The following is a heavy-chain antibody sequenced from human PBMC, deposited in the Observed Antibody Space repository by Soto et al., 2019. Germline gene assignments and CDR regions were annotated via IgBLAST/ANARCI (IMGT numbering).Heavy chain of an antibody. CDR1: GYTFTGYY. CDR2: INPNSGGT. D-gene: IGHD3-22*01. CDR3: ARVIDPSARPGYYYYYGMDV. Sequence: QVQLVQSGAEVKKPGASVKVSCKASGYTFTGYYMHWVRQAPGQGLEWMGWINPNSGGTNYAQKYQGWVTMTRDTSISTAYMELSRLRSDDTAVYYCARVIDPSARPGYYYYYGMDVWGQGTTVTVSS. J-gene: IGHJ6*02. V-gene: IGHV1-2*04.